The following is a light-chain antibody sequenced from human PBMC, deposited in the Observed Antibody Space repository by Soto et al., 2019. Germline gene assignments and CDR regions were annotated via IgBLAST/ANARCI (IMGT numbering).Light chain of an antibody. CDR1: QDITNY. CDR3: QQSYSTPYT. Sequence: DIQMTQSPSSLSASVGDRVTITCQASQDITNYLNWYQQKPGKAPKLLIYRASNLETGVPSRFSGSGSGTDFTFTISSLQPEDFATYYCQQSYSTPYTFGQGTRLEIK. J-gene: IGKJ2*01. V-gene: IGKV1-33*01. CDR2: RAS.